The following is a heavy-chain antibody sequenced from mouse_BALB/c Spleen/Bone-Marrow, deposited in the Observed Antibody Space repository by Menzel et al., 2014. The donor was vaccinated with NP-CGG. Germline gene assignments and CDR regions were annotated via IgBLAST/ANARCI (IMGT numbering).Heavy chain of an antibody. Sequence: EVQLVESGGGLVKPGGSLKLSCAAYGFTFSSYTMSWVRQTPEKRLEWVATISSGGSYTYYPDSVKGRFTISRDNAKNTLYLQMISLKSEDTAMYYCTRSYYRYDEEAWFAYWVQGTLVTVSA. J-gene: IGHJ3*01. CDR1: GFTFSSYT. CDR3: TRSYYRYDEEAWFAY. V-gene: IGHV5-6-4*01. D-gene: IGHD2-14*01. CDR2: ISSGGSYT.